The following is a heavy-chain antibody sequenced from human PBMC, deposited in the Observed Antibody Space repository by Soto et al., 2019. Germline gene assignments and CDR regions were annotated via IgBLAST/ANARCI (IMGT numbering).Heavy chain of an antibody. CDR2: IRSKANSYAT. D-gene: IGHD3-22*01. V-gene: IGHV3-73*01. CDR3: TCPYPLYGSRGYTEDY. J-gene: IGHJ4*02. CDR1: GFTFSGFA. Sequence: GGFLRLSCAASGFTFSGFAMHWVRQASGKGLEWVGRIRSKANSYATEYAASVKGRFTISRDDSKNTAYLHMNSLKPEDTAVYYCTCPYPLYGSRGYTEDYWGQGTLVTVSS.